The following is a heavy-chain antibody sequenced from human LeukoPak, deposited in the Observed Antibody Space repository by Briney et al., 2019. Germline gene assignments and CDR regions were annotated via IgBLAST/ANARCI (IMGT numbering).Heavy chain of an antibody. CDR3: ARVYTGTGTDSDAFGI. CDR1: GYIFSKYA. Sequence: ASEKVSCKASGYIFSKYAITWVRQAPGQGLEWMGWISVNNGNTKYAQKFQGRVTMTTDTSTSTDHMELRSLRSDDTAVYYCARVYTGTGTDSDAFGIWGQGTMVTVSS. J-gene: IGHJ3*02. V-gene: IGHV1-18*01. CDR2: ISVNNGNT. D-gene: IGHD6-13*01.